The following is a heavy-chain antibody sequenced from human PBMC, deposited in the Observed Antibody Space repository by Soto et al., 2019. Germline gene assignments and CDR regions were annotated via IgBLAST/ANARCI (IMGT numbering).Heavy chain of an antibody. J-gene: IGHJ2*01. CDR2: ISWNSGSI. Sequence: GGSLRLSCAASGFTFDDYAMHWVRQAPGKGLEWVSGISWNSGSIGYADSVKGRFTISRDNAKNSLYLQMNNLRAEDTALYYCARTLGYWYFDLWGRGTLVTVSS. D-gene: IGHD7-27*01. CDR3: ARTLGYWYFDL. CDR1: GFTFDDYA. V-gene: IGHV3-9*01.